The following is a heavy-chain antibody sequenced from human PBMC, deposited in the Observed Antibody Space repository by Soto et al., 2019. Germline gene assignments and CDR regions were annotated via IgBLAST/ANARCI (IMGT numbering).Heavy chain of an antibody. V-gene: IGHV1-2*02. D-gene: IGHD3-3*01. Sequence: EASVKVSCKASGYTFTGYCMHWVRQAPGQGLEWMGWINPNIGVANYAQKFQGRVTITTDTSTSTAYMELSSLRSEDTAVYYCARDRDFPDAFDIWGQGTMVTVSS. J-gene: IGHJ3*02. CDR2: INPNIGVA. CDR3: ARDRDFPDAFDI. CDR1: GYTFTGYC.